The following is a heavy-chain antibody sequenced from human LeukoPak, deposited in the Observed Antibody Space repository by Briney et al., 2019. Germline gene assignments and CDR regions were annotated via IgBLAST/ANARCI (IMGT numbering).Heavy chain of an antibody. J-gene: IGHJ4*02. CDR3: AREDTSGWYGSYYFDY. V-gene: IGHV1-18*01. Sequence: ASVKVSCKASGYTFTSYGISWVRQAPGQGLEWMGWISGYNGNTNYAQKLQGRVTMTTDTSTSTAYMEVRSLRSDDTAVYYCAREDTSGWYGSYYFDYWGQGTLVTVSS. CDR1: GYTFTSYG. CDR2: ISGYNGNT. D-gene: IGHD6-19*01.